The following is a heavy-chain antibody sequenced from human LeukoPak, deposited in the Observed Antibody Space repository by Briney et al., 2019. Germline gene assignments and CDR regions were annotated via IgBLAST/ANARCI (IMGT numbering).Heavy chain of an antibody. CDR1: GGSISSSSYY. D-gene: IGHD4-23*01. CDR2: IYYSGST. J-gene: IGHJ1*01. CDR3: ARGGYGGKTRQLSYFQH. Sequence: SETLSLTCTVSGGSISSSSYYWGWIRQPPGKGLEWIGYIYYSGSTNYNPSLKSRVTISVDTSKNQFSLKLSSVTAADTAVYYCARGGYGGKTRQLSYFQHWGQGTLVTVSS. V-gene: IGHV4-61*05.